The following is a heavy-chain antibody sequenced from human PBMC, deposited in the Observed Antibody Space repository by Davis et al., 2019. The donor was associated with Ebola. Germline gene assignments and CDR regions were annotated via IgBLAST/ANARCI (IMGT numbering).Heavy chain of an antibody. CDR2: INPNSGGT. Sequence: ASVKVSCKASGYTFTSYYMHWVRQAPGQGLEWMGWINPNSGGTNYAQKFQGWVTMTRDTSISTAYMELSRLRSDDTAVYYCARVSMVRGRSMDVWGQGTTVTVSS. V-gene: IGHV1-2*04. CDR3: ARVSMVRGRSMDV. J-gene: IGHJ6*02. CDR1: GYTFTSYY. D-gene: IGHD3-10*01.